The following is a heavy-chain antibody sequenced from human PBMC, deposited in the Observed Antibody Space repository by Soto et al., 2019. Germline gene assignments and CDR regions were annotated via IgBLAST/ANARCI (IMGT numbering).Heavy chain of an antibody. J-gene: IGHJ4*02. CDR2: IYYSGST. V-gene: IGHV4-39*02. CDR1: PGSISSSSYY. Sequence: NPSETLSLTCTVSPGSISSSSYYWAWIRQPPGKGLEWIGSIYYSGSTYYNPSLKSRVTISVDTSKNQFSLKLSSVTAADTAVYYCARELVGATNVYYFDYWGQGTLVTVS. D-gene: IGHD1-26*01. CDR3: ARELVGATNVYYFDY.